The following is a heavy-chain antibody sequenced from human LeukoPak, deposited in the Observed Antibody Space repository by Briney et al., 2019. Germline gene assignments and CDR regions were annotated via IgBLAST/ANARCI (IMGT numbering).Heavy chain of an antibody. CDR1: GYTFTGYY. D-gene: IGHD2-15*01. V-gene: IGHV1-2*06. Sequence: ASVKVSCKASGYTFTGYYMHWVRQAPGQGLEWMGRINPNSGGTNYAQKFQGRVTMPRDTSISTAYMELSRLRSDDTAVYYCARSNYVPCRRPDCSGAQKRPDAFDIWGQGTMVTVSS. CDR3: ARSNYVPCRRPDCSGAQKRPDAFDI. CDR2: INPNSGGT. J-gene: IGHJ3*02.